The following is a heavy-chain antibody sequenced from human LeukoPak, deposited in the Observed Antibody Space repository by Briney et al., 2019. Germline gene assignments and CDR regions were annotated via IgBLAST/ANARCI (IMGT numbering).Heavy chain of an antibody. CDR1: GFTFSAYA. Sequence: GGSLRLSCSASGFTFSAYAMHWVRQAPGKRLEYVSAISPDGTSTYYADSVRGRFSIPRDNSKNTLYLQVSSLRAEDTAVYYCVPKGTEGYWGQGTLVTVSS. J-gene: IGHJ4*02. CDR3: VPKGTEGY. V-gene: IGHV3-64D*06. CDR2: ISPDGTST.